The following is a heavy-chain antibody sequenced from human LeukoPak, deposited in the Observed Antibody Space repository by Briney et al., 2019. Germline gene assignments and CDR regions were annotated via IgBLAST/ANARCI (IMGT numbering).Heavy chain of an antibody. CDR1: GYTFISYG. V-gene: IGHV1-18*01. CDR2: ISPHNGNT. Sequence: ASVKVSCKASGYTFISYGINWVRQAPGQGLEWMGWISPHNGNTNYAQKLQGRVTMTTATSTSTAYMEVRSLRSDDTAVYYCARAWIAVAGPGTSDYWGQGTLVMVSS. CDR3: ARAWIAVAGPGTSDY. D-gene: IGHD6-19*01. J-gene: IGHJ4*02.